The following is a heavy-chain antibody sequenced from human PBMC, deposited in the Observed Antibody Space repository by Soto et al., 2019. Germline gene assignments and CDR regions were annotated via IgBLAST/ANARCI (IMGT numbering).Heavy chain of an antibody. D-gene: IGHD3-9*01. CDR3: TRKFYNLSTGYHGGAFDI. CDR1: GLTFSNYA. Sequence: QVQLVESGGGVVQPGRSLRLSCSASGLTFSNYALHWVRQAPGEGLEWVAVISHDGINTYYADSVKGRLTVSRDSSKNTFFLKMNSLRTEDTAVYYCTRKFYNLSTGYHGGAFDIWGQGTMVTVSS. V-gene: IGHV3-30-3*01. CDR2: ISHDGINT. J-gene: IGHJ3*02.